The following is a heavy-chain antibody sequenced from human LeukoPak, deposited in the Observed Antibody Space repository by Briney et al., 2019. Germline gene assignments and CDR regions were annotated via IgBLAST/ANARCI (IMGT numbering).Heavy chain of an antibody. J-gene: IGHJ4*02. Sequence: PGGSLRLSCAASGFTFSSYEMNWVRQAPGKGLEWVSYISSSGSTIYYADSVRGRFTISRDNSKSTLYLQMNSLRAEDTAVYYCAKTRGEMAGTPDDSWGQGTLVTVSS. CDR3: AKTRGEMAGTPDDS. CDR2: ISSSGSTI. CDR1: GFTFSSYE. D-gene: IGHD5-24*01. V-gene: IGHV3-48*03.